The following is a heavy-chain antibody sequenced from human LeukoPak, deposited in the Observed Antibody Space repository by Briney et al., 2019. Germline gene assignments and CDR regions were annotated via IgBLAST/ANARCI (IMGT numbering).Heavy chain of an antibody. CDR1: GFTFSSYA. Sequence: GGSLRLSCAASGFTFSSYAMHWVRQAPGKGLEWVAVISYDGSNEYYADSVKGRFTISRDNSKNTLYLQMNSLRAEDTAVYYCAREGSAYSPDYWGQGTLVTVSS. J-gene: IGHJ4*02. CDR3: AREGSAYSPDY. D-gene: IGHD2-21*01. V-gene: IGHV3-30-3*01. CDR2: ISYDGSNE.